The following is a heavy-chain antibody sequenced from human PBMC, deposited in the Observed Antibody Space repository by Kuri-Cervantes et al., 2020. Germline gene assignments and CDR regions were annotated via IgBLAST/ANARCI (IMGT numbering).Heavy chain of an antibody. CDR2: INHTGST. V-gene: IGHV4-34*01. J-gene: IGHJ6*03. CDR1: GGSFSGYY. CDR3: ARGVGYYYYYYMDV. Sequence: GSLRLSCAVYGGSFSGYYWTWIRQPPGKGLEWIGEINHTGSTNYDPSLKSRVTISVDTSKNQFSLKLSSVTAADTAMYYCARGVGYYYYYYMDVWGKGTTVTVSS.